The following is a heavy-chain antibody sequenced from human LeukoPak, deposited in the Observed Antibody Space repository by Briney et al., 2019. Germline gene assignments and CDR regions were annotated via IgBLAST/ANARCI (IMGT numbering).Heavy chain of an antibody. D-gene: IGHD6-6*01. CDR2: FDPEDGET. Sequence: GASVTVSCKVSGYTLTELSMLWVRQAPGKGLDWMGGFDPEDGETIYAQKFQGRVTMTEDTSTDTAYMELSSLRSEDTAVYYCATQPVEYSSPVSWFDPWGQGTLVTVSS. V-gene: IGHV1-24*01. CDR3: ATQPVEYSSPVSWFDP. J-gene: IGHJ5*02. CDR1: GYTLTELS.